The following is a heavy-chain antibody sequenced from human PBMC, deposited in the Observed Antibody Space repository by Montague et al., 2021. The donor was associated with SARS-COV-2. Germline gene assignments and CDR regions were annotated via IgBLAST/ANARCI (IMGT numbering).Heavy chain of an antibody. D-gene: IGHD3-22*01. CDR2: IYYSGSS. CDR1: GGSISSSSYY. V-gene: IGHV4-39*01. J-gene: IGHJ4*02. CDR3: ASLGYYYDSSGMADY. Sequence: SETLSLTCTVSGGSISSSSYYWGWIRQPPGKGLEWSGSIYYSGSSYYNPSLKSPVTISVDTSKNQFSLKLSSVTAADTAVYYCASLGYYYDSSGMADYWGQGTLVTVSS.